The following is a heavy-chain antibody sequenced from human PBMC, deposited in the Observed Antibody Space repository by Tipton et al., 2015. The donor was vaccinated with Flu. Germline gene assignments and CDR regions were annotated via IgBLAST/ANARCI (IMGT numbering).Heavy chain of an antibody. CDR1: GGSISSDVYY. CDR2: IYASGST. V-gene: IGHV4-61*02. D-gene: IGHD5-12*01. Sequence: TLSLTCTVSGGSISSDVYYWSWIRQPAGKGLEWIGRIYASGSTHYNPSLKSRVTISVDTSKNQFSLKLSSVTAADTAVYYCARERWATWYFDYWGQGTLVTVSS. J-gene: IGHJ4*02. CDR3: ARERWATWYFDY.